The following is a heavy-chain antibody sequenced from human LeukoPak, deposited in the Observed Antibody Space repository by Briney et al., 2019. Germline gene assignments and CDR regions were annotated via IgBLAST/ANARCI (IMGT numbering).Heavy chain of an antibody. D-gene: IGHD2-15*01. CDR1: GYTFTSYG. J-gene: IGHJ4*02. CDR3: ARDAISVVVVAVTPDY. CDR2: ISAYNGNT. Sequence: GASVKVSCKASGYTFTSYGISWVRQAPGQGLEWMGWISAYNGNTNYAQKLQGRVSMTTDTSTSTAYMELRSLRSDDTAVYYCARDAISVVVVAVTPDYWGQGTLVTVSS. V-gene: IGHV1-18*01.